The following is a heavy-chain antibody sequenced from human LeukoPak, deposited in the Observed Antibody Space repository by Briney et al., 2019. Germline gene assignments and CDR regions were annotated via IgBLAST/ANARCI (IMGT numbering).Heavy chain of an antibody. CDR3: ARDRFYSDSSGYPYDV. CDR2: ITGSGDRS. D-gene: IGHD3-22*01. CDR1: GFTFNFYG. J-gene: IGHJ3*01. V-gene: IGHV3-23*01. Sequence: GGSLRLSCAGSGFTFNFYGLTWVRQAPGKGLEWVSTITGSGDRSYYADSVKGRFTISRDNSNNTLYLQMHSLGVEDTAMYYCARDRFYSDSSGYPYDVWGQGTMVTVSS.